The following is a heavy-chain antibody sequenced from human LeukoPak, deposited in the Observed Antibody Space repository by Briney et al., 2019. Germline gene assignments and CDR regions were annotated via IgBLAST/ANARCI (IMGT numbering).Heavy chain of an antibody. CDR2: ISWNSGSI. Sequence: GGSLRLSCAASGFTFDDYAMLWVRQAPGKGLEWVSGISWNSGSIGYADSVKGRFTISRDNAKNSLYLQMNSLRAEDTALYYCAKDMSYSSGWYYFDYWGQGTLVTVSS. CDR1: GFTFDDYA. V-gene: IGHV3-9*01. J-gene: IGHJ4*02. D-gene: IGHD6-19*01. CDR3: AKDMSYSSGWYYFDY.